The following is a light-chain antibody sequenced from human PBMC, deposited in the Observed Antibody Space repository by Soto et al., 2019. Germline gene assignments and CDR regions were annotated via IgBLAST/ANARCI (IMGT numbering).Light chain of an antibody. J-gene: IGLJ3*02. CDR1: SSDVGGYNY. CDR2: DVS. CDR3: CSYAGSYTWV. V-gene: IGLV2-11*01. Sequence: QSALTQPRSVSGSPGQSVTISCTGTSSDVGGYNYVSWYQQHPGKPPKLMICDVSKRPSGVPDRFSGSKSGNVASLTISGLQAEDEADYYCCSYAGSYTWVFGGGTKLTVL.